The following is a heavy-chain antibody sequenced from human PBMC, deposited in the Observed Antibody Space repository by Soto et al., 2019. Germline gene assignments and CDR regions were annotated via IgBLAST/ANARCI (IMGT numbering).Heavy chain of an antibody. CDR1: GFTFSSYA. CDR3: ANPRGLDYFDY. V-gene: IGHV3-23*01. CDR2: ISGSGGST. Sequence: GGSLRLSCAASGFTFSSYAMSWVRQAPGKGLEWVSAISGSGGSTYYADSVKGRFTISRDNSRNTLYLQMNSLRAEDTAVYYCANPRGLDYFDYWGQGTLVTVSS. J-gene: IGHJ4*02.